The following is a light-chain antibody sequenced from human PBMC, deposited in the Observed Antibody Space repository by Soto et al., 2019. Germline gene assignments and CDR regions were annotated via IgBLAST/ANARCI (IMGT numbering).Light chain of an antibody. CDR2: DVS. J-gene: IGLJ2*01. CDR3: SSYTTSSTQV. V-gene: IGLV2-14*01. Sequence: QSVLTQPASVSGSPGQSITISCTGTSSDVGSYNYVSWYQHHPGKAPKLIISDVSNRPSGVSNRFSASKSGNTASLTISGLQAEDEADYYCSSYTTSSTQVFGGGTNLTVL. CDR1: SSDVGSYNY.